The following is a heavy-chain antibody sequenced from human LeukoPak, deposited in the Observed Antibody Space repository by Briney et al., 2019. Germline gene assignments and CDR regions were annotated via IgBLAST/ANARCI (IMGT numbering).Heavy chain of an antibody. CDR2: IIPILGIA. CDR3: ARETYYYDSSGYPRPYYFDY. Sequence: ASVKVSCKASGGTFSSYAISWVRQAPGQGLEWMGRIIPILGIANYAQKFQGRVTITADKSTSTAYMELSSLRSEDTAVYYSARETYYYDSSGYPRPYYFDYWGQGTLVTVSS. D-gene: IGHD3-22*01. J-gene: IGHJ4*02. CDR1: GGTFSSYA. V-gene: IGHV1-69*04.